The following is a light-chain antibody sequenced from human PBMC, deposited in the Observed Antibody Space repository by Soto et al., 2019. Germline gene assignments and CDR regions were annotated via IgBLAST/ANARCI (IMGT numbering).Light chain of an antibody. J-gene: IGLJ2*01. CDR2: EVN. Sequence: QSALTQPASVSGSPGQSITISCTGSNSDVGGYNFVSWYQQHPGKAPKLMIFEVNNRPSGVSNRFSGSKSGTTAFLTISGLQAEDEADYYCNSYTGSRTLVFGGGTKLTVL. CDR1: NSDVGGYNF. CDR3: NSYTGSRTLV. V-gene: IGLV2-14*01.